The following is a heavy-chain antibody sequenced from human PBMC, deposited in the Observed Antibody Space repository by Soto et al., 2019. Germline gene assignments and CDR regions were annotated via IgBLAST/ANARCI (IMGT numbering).Heavy chain of an antibody. J-gene: IGHJ4*02. CDR1: GGIFHGYG. Sequence: GGSLRLSCAVPGGIFHGYGMHWVRQAPGKGLEWVAIIRFDGSNEEYADSVRGRFTISRDNSKNTLYLQMNTLGAEDTAVYYCARDGIGGTVFRGYLDYWGRGTVVTVSS. V-gene: IGHV3-33*01. CDR3: ARDGIGGTVFRGYLDY. CDR2: IRFDGSNE. D-gene: IGHD1-7*01.